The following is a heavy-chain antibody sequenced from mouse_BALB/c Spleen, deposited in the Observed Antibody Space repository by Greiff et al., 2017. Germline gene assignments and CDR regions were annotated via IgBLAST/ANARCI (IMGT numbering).Heavy chain of an antibody. Sequence: EVQRVESGGGLVQPGGSRKLSCAASGFTFSSFGMHWVRQAPEKGLEWVAYISSGSSTIYYADTVKGRFTISRDNPKNTLFLQMTSLRSEDTAMYYCAREGYRYAWFAYWGQGTLVTVSA. D-gene: IGHD2-14*01. CDR3: AREGYRYAWFAY. V-gene: IGHV5-17*02. J-gene: IGHJ3*01. CDR1: GFTFSSFG. CDR2: ISSGSSTI.